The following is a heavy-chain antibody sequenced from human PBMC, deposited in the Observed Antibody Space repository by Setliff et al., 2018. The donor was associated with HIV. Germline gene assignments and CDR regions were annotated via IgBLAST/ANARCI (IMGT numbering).Heavy chain of an antibody. J-gene: IGHJ6*03. D-gene: IGHD3-3*01. Sequence: SVKVSCKASSSTFNSHTINWVRQAPGQGLDWMGRIIPILGVANYAQRFQGKVTITADKSTSTAYLELTSLRFDDAAMYYCVRGVQSPPHYSYYYMDVWGEGTMVTVSS. CDR1: SSTFNSHT. V-gene: IGHV1-69*02. CDR3: VRGVQSPPHYSYYYMDV. CDR2: IIPILGVA.